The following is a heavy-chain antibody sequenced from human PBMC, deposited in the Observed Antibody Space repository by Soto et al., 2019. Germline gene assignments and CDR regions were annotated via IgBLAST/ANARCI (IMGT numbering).Heavy chain of an antibody. CDR3: AGITYYYDSSGYLAPP. D-gene: IGHD3-22*01. Sequence: QVQLQESGPGLVKPSQTLSLTCTVSGGSLSSGDYYWSWIRQPPGKGLEWIGYIYYSGSTYYNPSLKSRVTISVDTSKNQFSLKLSSVTAADTAVYYCAGITYYYDSSGYLAPPWGQGTLVTVSS. V-gene: IGHV4-30-4*01. CDR1: GGSLSSGDYY. J-gene: IGHJ5*02. CDR2: IYYSGST.